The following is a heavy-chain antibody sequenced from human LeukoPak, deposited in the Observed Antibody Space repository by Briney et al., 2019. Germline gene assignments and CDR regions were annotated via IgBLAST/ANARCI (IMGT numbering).Heavy chain of an antibody. J-gene: IGHJ4*02. Sequence: EASVKVSCKASGGTFSSYAISWVRQAPGQGLEWMGGIIPIFGTANYAQKFQGRVTITTDESTSTAYLDLRSLTSDDTAVYYCARAGFYPLTGTTHIDYWGQGTLVTVSS. CDR1: GGTFSSYA. CDR3: ARAGFYPLTGTTHIDY. CDR2: IIPIFGTA. D-gene: IGHD1-7*01. V-gene: IGHV1-69*05.